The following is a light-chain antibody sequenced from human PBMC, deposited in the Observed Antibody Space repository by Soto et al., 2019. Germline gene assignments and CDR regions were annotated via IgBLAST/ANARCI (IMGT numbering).Light chain of an antibody. CDR2: GNT. CDR3: LSFDSSLSVV. Sequence: QSVLTQPPPVSGAPGQRVTISCTGRSPNIGAGYDVHWYQQLPGRAPKLLIYGNTNRPSGVPDRFSGSKSGTSASLAITGLQAEDEADYYCLSFDSSLSVVFGGGTQLTVL. CDR1: SPNIGAGYD. V-gene: IGLV1-40*01. J-gene: IGLJ2*01.